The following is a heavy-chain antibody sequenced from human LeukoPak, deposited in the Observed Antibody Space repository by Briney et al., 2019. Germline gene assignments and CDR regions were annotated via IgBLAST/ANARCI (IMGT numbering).Heavy chain of an antibody. CDR1: GGTFTNNY. Sequence: ASVKVSCEASGGTFTNNYLHWVRQAPGQGLEWMGMIYPRDGSTSYAQNFQGRVTVTRDTSTTTVHMELRGLRSEDTAVYYCARDQEGFDYWGQGTVVTVSS. V-gene: IGHV1-46*01. CDR3: ARDQEGFDY. J-gene: IGHJ4*02. CDR2: IYPRDGST.